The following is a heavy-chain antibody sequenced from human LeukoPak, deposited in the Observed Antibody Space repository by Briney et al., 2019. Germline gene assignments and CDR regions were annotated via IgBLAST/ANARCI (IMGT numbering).Heavy chain of an antibody. J-gene: IGHJ4*02. CDR1: GFTFSSSA. V-gene: IGHV1-58*01. CDR3: AADFGTTGRFDY. D-gene: IGHD1-1*01. CDR2: FVVATGNT. Sequence: TSVKDSCKASGFTFSSSAVQWVRQARGQRLEWIGWFVVATGNTKYAQRFQERVTITRDMSTSTAYMELSSLRSEDTAVYYCAADFGTTGRFDYWGQGTLVTVSS.